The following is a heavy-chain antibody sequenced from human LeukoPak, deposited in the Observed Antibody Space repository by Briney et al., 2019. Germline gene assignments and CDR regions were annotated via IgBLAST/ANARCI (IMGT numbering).Heavy chain of an antibody. D-gene: IGHD2-2*02. CDR1: GFTFSDYY. CDR2: ISSSGSTM. J-gene: IGHJ4*02. Sequence: GGSLRLSCAASGFTFSDYYMSWIRQAPGKGLEWVSYISSSGSTMYYADSVKGRFTISRDNAKNSLYLQMNSLRAEDTAVYYCARHTYCSSTSCYNPFDYWGQGTLVTVSS. CDR3: ARHTYCSSTSCYNPFDY. V-gene: IGHV3-11*01.